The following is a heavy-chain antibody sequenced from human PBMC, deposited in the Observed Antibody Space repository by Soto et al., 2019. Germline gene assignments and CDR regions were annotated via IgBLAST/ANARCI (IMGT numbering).Heavy chain of an antibody. J-gene: IGHJ4*02. V-gene: IGHV4-30-4*01. CDR2: VSSRGIR. Sequence: QVHLQESGPGLVRPSQTVSLTCTVSGASISSGDYYYSWIRQSPGNGLEWLGYVSSRGIRYYNPSLESRLHISGVTSKNQFFLKLTSVTAADTAVYYCTTYSGDTGWQFAFWGQGTLVTVSS. CDR3: TTYSGDTGWQFAF. CDR1: GASISSGDYY. D-gene: IGHD2-21*02.